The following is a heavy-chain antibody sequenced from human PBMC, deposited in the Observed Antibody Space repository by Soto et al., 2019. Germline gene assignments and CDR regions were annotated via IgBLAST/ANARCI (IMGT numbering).Heavy chain of an antibody. CDR2: FIPILGIA. Sequence: QVQLVQSGAEVKKPGSSVKVSCKASGGTFSSYTISWVRQAPGQGLEWMGRFIPILGIANYAQKFQGRVTITADKSTSTAYMELSSLRSEDTAVYYCARLVDTADFDYWGQGTLVTVSS. CDR3: ARLVDTADFDY. D-gene: IGHD5-18*01. V-gene: IGHV1-69*02. J-gene: IGHJ4*02. CDR1: GGTFSSYT.